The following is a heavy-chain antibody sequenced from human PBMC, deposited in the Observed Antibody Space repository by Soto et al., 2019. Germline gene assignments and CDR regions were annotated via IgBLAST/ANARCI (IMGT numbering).Heavy chain of an antibody. CDR2: IYYSGST. CDR1: GGSISSGGYY. CDR3: AREGGSGGSCYRGWAFDY. V-gene: IGHV4-31*03. D-gene: IGHD2-15*01. J-gene: IGHJ4*02. Sequence: QVQLQESGPGLVKPSQTLSLTCTVSGGSISSGGYYWSWIRQHPGKGLEWLGYIYYSGSTYYNPSLKSRITISVDTSKIQYSLKLSSVTAADTAVYYCAREGGSGGSCYRGWAFDYGGQGTLVTVSS.